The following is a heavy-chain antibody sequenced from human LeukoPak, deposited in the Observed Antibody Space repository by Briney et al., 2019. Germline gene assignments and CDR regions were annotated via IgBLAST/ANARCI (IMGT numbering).Heavy chain of an antibody. CDR3: ASRSSGYYYDY. V-gene: IGHV3-21*01. CDR1: GFMFSSNW. Sequence: GGSLRLSCAASGFMFSSNWMSWVRLAPGKGLEWVSSISSSSSYIYYADSVKGRFTISRDNAENSLYLQMNSLRAEDTAVYCCASRSSGYYYDYWGQGTLVTVSS. J-gene: IGHJ4*02. CDR2: ISSSSSYI. D-gene: IGHD3-22*01.